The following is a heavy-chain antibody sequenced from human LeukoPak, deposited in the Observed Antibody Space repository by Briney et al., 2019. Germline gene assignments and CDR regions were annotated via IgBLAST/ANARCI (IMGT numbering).Heavy chain of an antibody. J-gene: IGHJ4*02. D-gene: IGHD6-13*01. CDR3: TRAAAGNSSFPIHFDY. CDR2: IRSKAYGGTT. Sequence: PGGSLRLSCSVSGFNFRTFSMNWVRQSPGKGLEWVGFIRSKAYGGTTEYAASVKGRFTISRDDSKSIAYLQMNSLKTEDTAVYYCTRAAAGNSSFPIHFDYWGQGTLVTVSS. CDR1: GFNFRTFS. V-gene: IGHV3-49*04.